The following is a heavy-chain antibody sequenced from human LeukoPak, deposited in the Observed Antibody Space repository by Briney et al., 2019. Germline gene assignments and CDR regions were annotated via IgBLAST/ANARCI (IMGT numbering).Heavy chain of an antibody. V-gene: IGHV3-23*01. Sequence: SGGSLRLSCKASGFSFSDFAMTRVRQAPGKGLEWVSTMSGRGDSTYYADSVKGSFTVSRDNSDNTLYLHMNSMRAEDTAVYFCANPDSSGFYFSMRFDFWGQGTLVTVSS. J-gene: IGHJ4*02. CDR1: GFSFSDFA. CDR2: MSGRGDST. CDR3: ANPDSSGFYFSMRFDF. D-gene: IGHD3-22*01.